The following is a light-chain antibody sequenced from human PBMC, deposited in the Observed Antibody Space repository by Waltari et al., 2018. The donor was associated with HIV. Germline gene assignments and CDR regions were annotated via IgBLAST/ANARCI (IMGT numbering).Light chain of an antibody. Sequence: SSELTQPPSVSVSPGQTARISCPGDTLSQQDALWYQQKPGQAPVVVIIKDTERPSGIPERFSGSSSGTTVTLTIRGVQAEDEADYYCQSSDNSEHMIFGGGTKLTVL. CDR1: TLSQQD. V-gene: IGLV3-25*03. CDR3: QSSDNSEHMI. J-gene: IGLJ2*01. CDR2: KDT.